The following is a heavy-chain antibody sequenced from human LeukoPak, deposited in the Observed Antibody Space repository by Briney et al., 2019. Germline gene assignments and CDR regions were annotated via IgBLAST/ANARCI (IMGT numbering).Heavy chain of an antibody. CDR1: GFTFSSYS. Sequence: PGGSLRLSCAASGFTFSSYSMNWVRQVPGKGLEWVPSISSSSSYIYYADSVKGRFTISRDNAKNSLYLQMNSLRAEDTAVYYCARPQRGYSYGYVRPDAFDIWGQGTMVTVSS. V-gene: IGHV3-21*01. D-gene: IGHD5-18*01. J-gene: IGHJ3*02. CDR2: ISSSSSYI. CDR3: ARPQRGYSYGYVRPDAFDI.